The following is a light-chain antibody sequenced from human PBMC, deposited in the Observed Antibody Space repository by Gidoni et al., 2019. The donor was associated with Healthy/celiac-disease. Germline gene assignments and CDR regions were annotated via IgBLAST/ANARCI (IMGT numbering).Light chain of an antibody. V-gene: IGKV3-20*01. CDR1: QSVSSSY. CDR2: GAS. Sequence: IVLTQSPGTRALSPGERATLSCSASQSVSSSYLAWYQQKPGQAPRLLIYGASSRATVLPDWFSGSGSGTDFTLTISSLESDDFAVYYCQQYGSSRGTFGGGTKVEIK. J-gene: IGKJ4*01. CDR3: QQYGSSRGT.